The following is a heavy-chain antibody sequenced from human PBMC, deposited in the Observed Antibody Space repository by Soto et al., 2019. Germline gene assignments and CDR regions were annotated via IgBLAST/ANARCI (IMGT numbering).Heavy chain of an antibody. V-gene: IGHV1-18*01. CDR1: GYTFTRYG. Sequence: QVQVVQSGAEVKKPGASVKVSCKASGYTFTRYGISWVRQAPGQGLEWMGWISAYNGNTNYAQKLQGRVTMTAATSTSTAYTELRSLRSGDTAVYYCVRDRGYSYSHYGFDIWCRGKRVTVSS. CDR3: VRDRGYSYSHYGFDI. CDR2: ISAYNGNT. J-gene: IGHJ3*02. D-gene: IGHD5-18*01.